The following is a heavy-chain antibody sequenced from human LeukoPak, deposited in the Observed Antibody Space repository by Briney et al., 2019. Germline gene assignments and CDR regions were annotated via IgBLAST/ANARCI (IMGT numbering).Heavy chain of an antibody. CDR3: ARTHDFWSSRKGDYFDP. V-gene: IGHV1-18*01. J-gene: IGHJ4*02. CDR1: GYTFGSYY. Sequence: ASVKVSCKASGYTFGSYYISCVRQAPGQGLEWMGWISGYSGYTNYAQKFQGRITMTVDTSTTTVYMELKSLRSDDTAAYYCARTHDFWSSRKGDYFDPWGQGTLVTVSS. CDR2: ISGYSGYT. D-gene: IGHD3-3*01.